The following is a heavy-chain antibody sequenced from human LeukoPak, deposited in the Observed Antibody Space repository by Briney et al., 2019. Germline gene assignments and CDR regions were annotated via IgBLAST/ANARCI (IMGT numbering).Heavy chain of an antibody. CDR3: ARLLGSSYYYYGLDV. CDR1: GGSISSYY. D-gene: IGHD2-15*01. J-gene: IGHJ6*02. CDR2: IYASGNT. Sequence: SETLSLTCAVSGGSISSYYWSWVRQPAGKGLEWIGRIYASGNTNYNPSLKGRVTMTVDTSNNQFSLKLSSVTAADTAVYYCARLLGSSYYYYGLDVWGQGTTVTVSS. V-gene: IGHV4-4*07.